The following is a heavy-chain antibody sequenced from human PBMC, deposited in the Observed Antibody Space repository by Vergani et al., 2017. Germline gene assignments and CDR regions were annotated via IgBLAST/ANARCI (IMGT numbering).Heavy chain of an antibody. CDR2: ISGSGGST. D-gene: IGHD5-12*01. Sequence: DVDLVESGGGFVQPGGSRRLSCAASGFSFRTFSMFWVRQPPGKGLAWVSAISGSGGSTYYADSVKGRFTISRDNSKNTLFLQLKTLRAEDTGVYYCAKDYNIMGALHYWGQGTLVAVSS. CDR1: GFSFRTFS. CDR3: AKDYNIMGALHY. V-gene: IGHV3-23*04. J-gene: IGHJ4*02.